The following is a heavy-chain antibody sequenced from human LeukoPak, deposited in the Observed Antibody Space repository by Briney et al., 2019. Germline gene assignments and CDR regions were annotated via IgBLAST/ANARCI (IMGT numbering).Heavy chain of an antibody. CDR1: GFTFSGYN. Sequence: GGSLRLSCAASGFTFSGYNMNWVRQAPGKGLEWVSSISGSSSYINYADSVKGRFTISRDNAKNSLYLEMNSLRAEDTAVYYCARDGTTYYYMDVWGKGTTVTISS. V-gene: IGHV3-21*01. J-gene: IGHJ6*03. D-gene: IGHD1-1*01. CDR2: ISGSSSYI. CDR3: ARDGTTYYYMDV.